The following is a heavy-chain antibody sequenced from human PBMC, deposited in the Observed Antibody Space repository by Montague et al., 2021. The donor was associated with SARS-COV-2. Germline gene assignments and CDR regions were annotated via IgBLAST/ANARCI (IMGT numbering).Heavy chain of an antibody. CDR3: ARQPVLLWFVELFRGGGMDV. D-gene: IGHD3-10*01. J-gene: IGHJ6*02. CDR1: GGSISSSSYY. Sequence: SETLSLTCTVSGGSISSSSYYWGWLRQPPGKGLEWIGSIYYSGSTYYNPSLKSRVTISVYTSKNQFSLKLSSVTAADTAVYYCARQPVLLWFVELFRGGGMDVWGQGTTVTVSS. CDR2: IYYSGST. V-gene: IGHV4-39*01.